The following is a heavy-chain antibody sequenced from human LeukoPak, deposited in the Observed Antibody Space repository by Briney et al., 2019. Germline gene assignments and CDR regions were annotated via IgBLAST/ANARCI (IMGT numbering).Heavy chain of an antibody. CDR1: GFTFNSYA. D-gene: IGHD2-2*01. Sequence: GGSLRLSCAASGFTFNSYAMQWVRHAPGKGLEYVSGIDSIGDSTYYANSVKGRFSISRDNAKNSLYLQMNSLRAEDTAVYYCARALVVPAAIELRAFDIWGQGTMVTVSS. CDR2: IDSIGDST. V-gene: IGHV3-64*01. J-gene: IGHJ3*02. CDR3: ARALVVPAAIELRAFDI.